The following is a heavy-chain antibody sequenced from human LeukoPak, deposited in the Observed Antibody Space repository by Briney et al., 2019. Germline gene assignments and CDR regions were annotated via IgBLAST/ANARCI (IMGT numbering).Heavy chain of an antibody. V-gene: IGHV4-59*08. J-gene: IGHJ6*02. D-gene: IGHD1-26*01. CDR3: ARLGSTPGYYYYYGMDV. CDR1: GGSISSYY. CDR2: IYYSGST. Sequence: SETLSLTCTVSGGSISSYYWSWIRQPPGKGLEWIGYIYYSGSTNYNPSLKSRVTISVDTSKNQFSLKLSSVTAADTAVYYCARLGSTPGYYYYYGMDVWGQGTTVTVSS.